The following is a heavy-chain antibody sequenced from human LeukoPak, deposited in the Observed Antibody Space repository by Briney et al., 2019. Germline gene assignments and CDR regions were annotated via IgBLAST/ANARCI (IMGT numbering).Heavy chain of an antibody. Sequence: GGSLRLSCAAAGFTFSSYAMSWVRQAPGKGLEWVSVIYSGGTTQFADSVKGRFGISRDDSKNTLHLQMNSLSAEDTGVYFCAREKNSGSYTFFDAWGQGTVVTVSS. CDR3: AREKNSGSYTFFDA. V-gene: IGHV3-66*01. CDR2: IYSGGTT. D-gene: IGHD1-26*01. J-gene: IGHJ4*02. CDR1: GFTFSSYA.